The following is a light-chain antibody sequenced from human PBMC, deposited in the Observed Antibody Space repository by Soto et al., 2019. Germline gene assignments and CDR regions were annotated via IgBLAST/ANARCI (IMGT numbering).Light chain of an antibody. CDR1: QSLLYNVNNKNY. Sequence: DIVMTQSPDSLAVSLGERATIKCKSSQSLLYNVNNKNYLGWYQQKAGQPPKLLLYWASYRESGVPDRFSGSGSGTDFALTIISLQAEDVAVYYCQQYYETPWKFGQGTKVDIK. J-gene: IGKJ1*01. CDR2: WAS. CDR3: QQYYETPWK. V-gene: IGKV4-1*01.